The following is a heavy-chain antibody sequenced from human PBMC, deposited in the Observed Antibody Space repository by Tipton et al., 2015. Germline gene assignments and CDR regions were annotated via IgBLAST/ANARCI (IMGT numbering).Heavy chain of an antibody. CDR2: INSDGSST. J-gene: IGHJ4*02. CDR3: ARDRHSGYDSPFDY. V-gene: IGHV3-74*01. CDR1: GFTFSRYW. D-gene: IGHD5-12*01. Sequence: SGFTFSRYWMHWVRQAPGKGLVWVSRINSDGSSTSYADSVKGRFTISRDNAKNILYLQMNSLRAEDTAVYHCARDRHSGYDSPFDYWGQGTLVTVSS.